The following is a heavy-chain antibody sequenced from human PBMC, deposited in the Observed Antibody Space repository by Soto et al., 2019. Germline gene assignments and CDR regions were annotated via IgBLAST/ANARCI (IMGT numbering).Heavy chain of an antibody. CDR1: GYSFAGYW. V-gene: IGHV5-51*01. D-gene: IGHD3-3*01. CDR2: IYPSDSDT. CDR3: ARGGVSTRTFDY. J-gene: IGHJ4*02. Sequence: HGESLKISCKGSGYSFAGYWIAWVRQMPGKGLELMGIIYPSDSDTRYRPSFQGQVTISADKSISSAYLQWSSLRASDTAMYYCARGGVSTRTFDYWGQGTPITVSS.